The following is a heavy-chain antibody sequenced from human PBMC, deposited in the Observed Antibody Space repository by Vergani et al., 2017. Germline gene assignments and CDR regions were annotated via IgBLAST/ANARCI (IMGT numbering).Heavy chain of an antibody. V-gene: IGHV4-59*01. Sequence: QVQLQESGPGLVKPSETLSLTCTVSGGSISSYYWSWIRQPPGKGLEWIGYIYYSGSTNYNPSLKSRVSISVDTSKNQFSPKLSSVTAADTAVYYCARDDGWGGFDYWGQGTLVTVSS. D-gene: IGHD3-16*01. CDR3: ARDDGWGGFDY. CDR1: GGSISSYY. J-gene: IGHJ4*02. CDR2: IYYSGST.